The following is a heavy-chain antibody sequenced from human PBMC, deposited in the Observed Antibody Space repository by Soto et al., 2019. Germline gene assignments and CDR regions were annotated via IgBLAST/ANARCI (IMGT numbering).Heavy chain of an antibody. Sequence: QVQLVQSGAEVKKPGSSVKVSCKASGDTFSSSTITWVRQAPGQGLECMGRIIPLLATTDYAQNLQGRVTITADRSTITAYMELNSLRSEDTAFYYCVRDSPIGSTFSGFDGIDVWGQGTLVTVS. D-gene: IGHD6-25*01. CDR1: GDTFSSST. CDR2: IIPLLATT. V-gene: IGHV1-69*08. CDR3: VRDSPIGSTFSGFDGIDV. J-gene: IGHJ4*02.